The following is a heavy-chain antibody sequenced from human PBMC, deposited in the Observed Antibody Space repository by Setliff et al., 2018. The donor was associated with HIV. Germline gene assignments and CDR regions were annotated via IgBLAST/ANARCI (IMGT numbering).Heavy chain of an antibody. CDR3: ARAGDCTEASCPKARFDP. CDR1: GGSFSGYY. V-gene: IGHV4-34*10. J-gene: IGHJ5*02. D-gene: IGHD2-8*02. Sequence: SETLSLTCAVYGGSFSGYYWSWIRQPPGKGLEWLREIDHTGSTNYNLSLKSRITMSADPSKNQFSLKVRSVTAADTAVYYCARAGDCTEASCPKARFDPWGPGILVTVSS. CDR2: IDHTGST.